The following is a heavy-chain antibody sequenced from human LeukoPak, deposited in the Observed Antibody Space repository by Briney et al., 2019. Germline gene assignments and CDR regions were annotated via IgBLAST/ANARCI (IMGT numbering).Heavy chain of an antibody. J-gene: IGHJ6*02. Sequence: GGSLRLSCAASGFTFSSYWMSWVRQAPGKGLEWVANIKQDGSEKYYVDSVKGRFTISRDNAKNSLYLQMNSLRAEDTAVYYCAIASSTAVYYYYGMDVWGQGTTVTVSS. CDR1: GFTFSSYW. CDR2: IKQDGSEK. D-gene: IGHD2-2*01. CDR3: AIASSTAVYYYYGMDV. V-gene: IGHV3-7*01.